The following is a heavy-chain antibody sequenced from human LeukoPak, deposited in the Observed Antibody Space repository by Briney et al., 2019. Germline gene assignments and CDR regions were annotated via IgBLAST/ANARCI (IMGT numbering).Heavy chain of an antibody. CDR3: ARDRNYYDSSGYDAFDI. CDR2: IIPIFGTA. Sequence: ASVKVSCKASGGTFISYAISWVRQAPGQGLEWMGGIIPIFGTANYAQKFQGRVTITADESTSTAYMELSSLRSEDTAVYYCARDRNYYDSSGYDAFDIWGQGTMVTVSS. J-gene: IGHJ3*02. CDR1: GGTFISYA. V-gene: IGHV1-69*01. D-gene: IGHD3-22*01.